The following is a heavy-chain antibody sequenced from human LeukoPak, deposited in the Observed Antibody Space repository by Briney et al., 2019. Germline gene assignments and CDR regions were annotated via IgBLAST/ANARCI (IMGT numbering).Heavy chain of an antibody. CDR1: GFTVSSNY. D-gene: IGHD3-22*01. J-gene: IGHJ5*02. CDR2: ISSSSSTI. Sequence: GGSLRLSCAASGFTVSSNYMSWVRQAPGKGLEWVSYISSSSSTIYYADSVKGRFTISRDNAKNSLYLQMNSLRAEDTAVYYCARDDSSGYLNWFDPWGQGTLVTVSS. V-gene: IGHV3-48*04. CDR3: ARDDSSGYLNWFDP.